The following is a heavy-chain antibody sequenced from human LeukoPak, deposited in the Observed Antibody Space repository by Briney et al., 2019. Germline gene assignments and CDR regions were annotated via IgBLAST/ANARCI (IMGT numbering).Heavy chain of an antibody. Sequence: SVTVSCKASGGTFSSYAISWVRQAPGQGLEWMGGIIPIFGTANYAQKFQGRVTITADESTSTAYMELSSLRSEDTAVYYCARDSGSYFTAFDYWGQGTLVTVSS. CDR2: IIPIFGTA. CDR1: GGTFSSYA. V-gene: IGHV1-69*13. D-gene: IGHD1-26*01. J-gene: IGHJ4*02. CDR3: ARDSGSYFTAFDY.